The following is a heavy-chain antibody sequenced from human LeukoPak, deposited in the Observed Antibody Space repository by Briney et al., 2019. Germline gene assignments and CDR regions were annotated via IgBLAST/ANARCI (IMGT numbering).Heavy chain of an antibody. CDR3: ARGLGGGSCYLDY. CDR2: ISKSGRTT. Sequence: PGGSLRLSCAASGFTFSSYEMNWVRQAPGKGLEWFSYISKSGRTTYYVDSVKGRLTISRDNAKKSLYLQMNSLRAEDTAVYYCARGLGGGSCYLDYWGQGTLVTVSS. J-gene: IGHJ4*02. D-gene: IGHD2-15*01. CDR1: GFTFSSYE. V-gene: IGHV3-48*03.